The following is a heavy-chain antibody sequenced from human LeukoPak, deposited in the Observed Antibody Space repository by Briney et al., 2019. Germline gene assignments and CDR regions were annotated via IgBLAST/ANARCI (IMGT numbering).Heavy chain of an antibody. CDR1: GGTFSSYA. CDR2: IIPIFGTA. V-gene: IGHV1-69*13. CDR3: ASRTYYDYVWGSYRPRDYYYYGMDV. Sequence: SVKVSCTASGGTFSSYAISWVRQAPGQGLEWMGGIIPIFGTANYAQKFQGRVTITADESTSTAYMELSSLRSEDTAVYYCASRTYYDYVWGSYRPRDYYYYGMDVWGQGTTVTVSS. D-gene: IGHD3-16*01. J-gene: IGHJ6*02.